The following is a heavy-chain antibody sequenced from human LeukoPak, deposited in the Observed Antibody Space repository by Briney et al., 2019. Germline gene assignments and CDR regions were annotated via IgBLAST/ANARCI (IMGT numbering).Heavy chain of an antibody. CDR2: ISSSGSTI. V-gene: IGHV3-11*01. CDR3: ARDRAYYTVTPL. J-gene: IGHJ4*02. D-gene: IGHD3-3*01. CDR1: GFTFSDYY. Sequence: PGGSLRVSCAASGFTFSDYYMSWIRQAPGKGLEWVSYISSSGSTIYYADSVKGRFTISRDNAKNSLYLQMNSLRAEDTAVYYCARDRAYYTVTPLWGQGTLVTVSS.